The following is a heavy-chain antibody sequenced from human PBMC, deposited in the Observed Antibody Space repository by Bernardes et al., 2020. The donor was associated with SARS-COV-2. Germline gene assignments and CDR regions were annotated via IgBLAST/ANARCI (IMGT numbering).Heavy chain of an antibody. CDR3: ARRGRTSPLDY. CDR2: ISAYNGNT. D-gene: IGHD2-2*01. V-gene: IGHV1-18*01. J-gene: IGHJ4*02. CDR1: GYTFPNYV. Sequence: ASVQVSCKTSGYTFPNYVITWVRQAPGQGLEWMGWISAYNGNTNYAQKLQGRVTMTTDTSTSTAYMELRSLRSDDTAVYYCARRGRTSPLDYWGQVTLVTVSS.